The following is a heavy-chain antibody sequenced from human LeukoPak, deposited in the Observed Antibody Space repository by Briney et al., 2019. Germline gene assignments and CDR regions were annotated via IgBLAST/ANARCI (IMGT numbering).Heavy chain of an antibody. D-gene: IGHD3-22*01. CDR1: GFTFSSYA. J-gene: IGHJ4*02. Sequence: AGGSLRLSCAASGFTFSSYAMSWVRQAPGKGLEGVSAISGSGGSTYYADSVKGRFTISRDNSKNTLYLQMNSLRAEDTAVYYCARAYYYDSSGLYWGQGTLVTVSS. CDR3: ARAYYYDSSGLY. V-gene: IGHV3-23*01. CDR2: ISGSGGST.